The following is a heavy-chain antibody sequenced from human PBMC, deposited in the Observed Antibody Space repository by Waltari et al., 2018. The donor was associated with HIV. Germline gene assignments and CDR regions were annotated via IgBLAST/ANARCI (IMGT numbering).Heavy chain of an antibody. V-gene: IGHV4-34*01. CDR2: INHSGST. CDR1: GGSFSGYY. D-gene: IGHD2-15*01. CDR3: ARVSVDPTPVVYEDY. J-gene: IGHJ4*02. Sequence: QVQLQQWGAGLLKPSETLSLTCAVYGGSFSGYYWSWIRQPPGKGLEWIGEINHSGSTNYNPSLKSRVTISVDTSKNQFSLKLSSVTAADTAVYYCARVSVDPTPVVYEDYWGQGTLVTVSS.